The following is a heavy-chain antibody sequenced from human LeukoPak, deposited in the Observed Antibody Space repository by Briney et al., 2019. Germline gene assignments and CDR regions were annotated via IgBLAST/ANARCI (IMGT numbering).Heavy chain of an antibody. CDR3: ARLRGYSYGYGDY. CDR1: GCTVSSNY. J-gene: IGHJ4*02. V-gene: IGHV3-48*02. Sequence: GGSLRLSCAASGCTVSSNYMSWVRQAPGKGLEWVSYISSSDNTIDYADSVKGRFTISRDNAKNSLYLQMNSLRDEDTAVYYCARLRGYSYGYGDYWGQGTLVTVSS. CDR2: ISSSDNTI. D-gene: IGHD5-18*01.